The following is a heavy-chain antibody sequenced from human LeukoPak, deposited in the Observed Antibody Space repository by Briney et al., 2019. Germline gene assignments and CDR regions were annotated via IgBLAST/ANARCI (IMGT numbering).Heavy chain of an antibody. Sequence: XSGGSISXGGYYWGWVRQHPGTGLEWIAYIYYSGSTYYNPSLKSRVTISVDTSKNQFSLKLSSVTAADTAVYYCAGAGSGYFDYWGQGTLVTVSS. CDR3: AGAGSGYFDY. J-gene: IGHJ4*02. D-gene: IGHD3-10*01. CDR1: GGSISXGGYY. CDR2: IYYSGST. V-gene: IGHV4-31*02.